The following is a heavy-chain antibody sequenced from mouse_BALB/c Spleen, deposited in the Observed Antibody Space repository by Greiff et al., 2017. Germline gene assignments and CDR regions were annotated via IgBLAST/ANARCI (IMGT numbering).Heavy chain of an antibody. CDR2: ISSGGST. CDR3: ARGRENGYDAGYYYAMDY. J-gene: IGHJ4*01. D-gene: IGHD2-2*01. Sequence: EVNVVESGGGLVKPGGSLKLSCAASGFTFSSYAMSWVRQTPEKRLEWVASISSGGSTYYPDSVKGRFTISRDNARNILYLQMSSLRSEDTAMYYCARGRENGYDAGYYYAMDYWGQGTSVTVSS. CDR1: GFTFSSYA. V-gene: IGHV5-6-5*01.